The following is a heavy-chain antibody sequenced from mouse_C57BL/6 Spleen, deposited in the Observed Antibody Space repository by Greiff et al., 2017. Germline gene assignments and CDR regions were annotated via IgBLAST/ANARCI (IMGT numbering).Heavy chain of an antibody. CDR3: ARGSIPAWFAY. Sequence: EVQGVESGGGLVKPGGSLKLSCAASGFTFSDYGMHWVRQAPEKGLEWVAYISSGSSTIYYADTVKGRFTISSDNAKNTLFLQMTSLRSEDTAMYYCARGSIPAWFAYWGKGTLVTVSA. V-gene: IGHV5-17*01. CDR1: GFTFSDYG. CDR2: ISSGSSTI. J-gene: IGHJ3*01.